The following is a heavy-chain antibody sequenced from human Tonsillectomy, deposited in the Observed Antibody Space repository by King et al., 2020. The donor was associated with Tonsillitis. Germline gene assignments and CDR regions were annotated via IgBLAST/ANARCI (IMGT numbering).Heavy chain of an antibody. CDR1: GFTFSNNA. Sequence: HVQLVESGGGVVQPGRSLRLSCAASGFTFSNNAMHWVRQAPGKGLEWVSIISYDGREKYYADSVKGRFTISRDNSKNTLYFQMNNVRAEDTAVYFCARSTATTPPGMIEHWGQGTLVTVSS. CDR2: ISYDGREK. CDR3: ARSTATTPPGMIEH. D-gene: IGHD4-17*01. V-gene: IGHV3-30*04. J-gene: IGHJ1*01.